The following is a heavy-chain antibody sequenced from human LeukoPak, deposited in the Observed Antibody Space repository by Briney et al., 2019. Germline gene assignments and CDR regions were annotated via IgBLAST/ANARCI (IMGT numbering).Heavy chain of an antibody. D-gene: IGHD3-22*01. V-gene: IGHV3-30*02. CDR3: ARVEMVVVITKSSWFDP. J-gene: IGHJ5*02. Sequence: GGSLRLSCAASGFTFSSYGMHWVRQAPGKGLEWVAFIRYDGSNKYYADSVKGRFTISRDNSKNTLYLQMNSVRAEDTAVYYCARVEMVVVITKSSWFDPWGQGTLVTVSS. CDR2: IRYDGSNK. CDR1: GFTFSSYG.